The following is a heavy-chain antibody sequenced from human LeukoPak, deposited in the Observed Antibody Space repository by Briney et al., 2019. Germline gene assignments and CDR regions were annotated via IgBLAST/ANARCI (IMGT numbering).Heavy chain of an antibody. CDR2: IYYSGST. V-gene: IGHV4-31*03. CDR3: ARFREGYYDSSGYYYVFDY. J-gene: IGHJ4*02. CDR1: GGSISSGGYY. Sequence: SETLSLTCTVSGGSISSGGYYWSWILQHPGKGLEWIGYIYYSGSTYYNPSLKSRVTISVDTSKNQFSLKLSSVTAADTAVYYCARFREGYYDSSGYYYVFDYWGQGTLVTVSS. D-gene: IGHD3-22*01.